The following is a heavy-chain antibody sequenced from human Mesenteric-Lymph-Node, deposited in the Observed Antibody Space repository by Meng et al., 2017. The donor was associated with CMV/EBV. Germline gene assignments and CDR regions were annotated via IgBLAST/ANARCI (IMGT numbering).Heavy chain of an antibody. Sequence: LSLTCVVDGGSLSGYYWSWIRQPPGKGLEWIGEINQSGSTSYNPSLKSRVTISVETSTKQVSLRLSSVTAADTAVYYCARGGNNMIFGYYFDYWGQGTLVTVSS. J-gene: IGHJ4*02. CDR1: GGSLSGYY. CDR3: ARGGNNMIFGYYFDY. D-gene: IGHD3/OR15-3a*01. V-gene: IGHV4-34*01. CDR2: INQSGST.